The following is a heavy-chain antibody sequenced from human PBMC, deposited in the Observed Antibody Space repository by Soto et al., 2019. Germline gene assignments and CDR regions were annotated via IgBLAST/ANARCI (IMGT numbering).Heavy chain of an antibody. V-gene: IGHV1-46*01. Sequence: QVQLVQSGAEVKKPGASVKVSCKASGYTFSSYYLHWVRQAPGQGLEWMGIINPSGGTTTYAQKFQGRVTMTSDTSTSTVYMELSSLRSEDTAVYYCARDSLIAAAVFSFDYWGQGTLVTVSS. CDR1: GYTFSSYY. CDR2: INPSGGTT. J-gene: IGHJ4*02. D-gene: IGHD6-13*01. CDR3: ARDSLIAAAVFSFDY.